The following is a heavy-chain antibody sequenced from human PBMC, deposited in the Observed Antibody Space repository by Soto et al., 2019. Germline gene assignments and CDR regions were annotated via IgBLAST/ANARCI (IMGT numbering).Heavy chain of an antibody. J-gene: IGHJ2*01. CDR2: IYHSGST. CDR3: ARHHALGVTTKQTGYFDL. Sequence: QLQLQESGSGLVKPSQTLSLTCAVSGGSISSGGYSWSWIRQPPGKGLEWIGYIYHSGSTYYNPSLKSRVTISVDRSKNQFSLKLSSVTAADTAVYYCARHHALGVTTKQTGYFDLWGRGTLVTVSS. V-gene: IGHV4-30-2*01. D-gene: IGHD4-17*01. CDR1: GGSISSGGYS.